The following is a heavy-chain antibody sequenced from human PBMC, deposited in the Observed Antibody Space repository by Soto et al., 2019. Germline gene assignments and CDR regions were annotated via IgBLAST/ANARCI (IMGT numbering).Heavy chain of an antibody. D-gene: IGHD3-10*01. CDR3: VRVGHDGSYFDY. V-gene: IGHV3-11*06. CDR1: GFTFSDYF. CDR2: IRSSDRFT. Sequence: QVQLVESGGAWAKPGGSLRLSCAVSGFTFSDYFMTWIRQAPGKGLEWVSYIRSSDRFTNHADSVKGRFTISRDNANNSLSLEMNDLRAEDTAVYSCVRVGHDGSYFDYWGQGTLVTVSS. J-gene: IGHJ4*02.